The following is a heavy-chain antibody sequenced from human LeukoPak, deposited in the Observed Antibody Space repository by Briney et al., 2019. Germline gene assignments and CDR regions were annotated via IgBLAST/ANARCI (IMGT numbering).Heavy chain of an antibody. D-gene: IGHD3-3*01. CDR2: MNPNSGNT. CDR1: GYTFTSYD. V-gene: IGHV1-8*01. CDR3: ARGNIYDFWCGYYLTWFDP. Sequence: ASVKVSCKASGYTFTSYDINWVRQATGQGLEWMGWMNPNSGNTGYAQKFQGRVTMTRNTSISTAYMELSSLRSEDTAVYYCARGNIYDFWCGYYLTWFDPWGQGTLVTVSS. J-gene: IGHJ5*02.